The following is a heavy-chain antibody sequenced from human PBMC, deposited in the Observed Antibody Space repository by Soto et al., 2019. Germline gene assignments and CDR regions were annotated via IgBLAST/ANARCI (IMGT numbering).Heavy chain of an antibody. J-gene: IGHJ5*02. D-gene: IGHD4-17*01. CDR1: GFSLSNARMG. CDR3: ARILPRLTTRFLRPYWFDP. CDR2: IFSNDEK. Sequence: QVTLKESGPVLVKPTETLTLTCTVSGFSLSNARMGVSWIRQPPGKALEWLAHIFSNDEKSYSTSLKSRLTISKDTSKSQLVLTMPNMDPVDTATYHCARILPRLTTRFLRPYWFDPWGQGTLVTVSS. V-gene: IGHV2-26*01.